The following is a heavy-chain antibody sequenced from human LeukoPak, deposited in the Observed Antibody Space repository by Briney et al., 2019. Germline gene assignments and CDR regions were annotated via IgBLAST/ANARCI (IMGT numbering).Heavy chain of an antibody. Sequence: ASVKVSCKASGYTFTIYGITWVRQAPGQGLEWMGWISTHTGDTNYAQKLQARVTMTTDTSTSTAYMEPRSLRSDDTAVYYCARDRRLSVDIAMAPFDYWGQGTLVTVSS. CDR2: ISTHTGDT. J-gene: IGHJ4*02. V-gene: IGHV1-18*04. CDR3: ARDRRLSVDIAMAPFDY. D-gene: IGHD5-18*01. CDR1: GYTFTIYG.